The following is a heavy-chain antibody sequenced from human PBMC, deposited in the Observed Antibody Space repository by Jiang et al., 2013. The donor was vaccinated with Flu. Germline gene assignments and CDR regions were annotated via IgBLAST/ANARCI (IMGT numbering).Heavy chain of an antibody. CDR3: ARDLDTAMVTGGGYFDY. V-gene: IGHV3-30*03. Sequence: QLLESGGGVVQPGRSLRLSCAASGFTFSSYGMHWVRQAPGKGLEWVAVISYDGSNKYYADSVKGRFTISRDNSKNTLYLQMNSLRAEDTAVYYCARDLDTAMVTGGGYFDYWGQGTLVTVSS. CDR2: ISYDGSNK. J-gene: IGHJ4*02. CDR1: GFTFSSYG. D-gene: IGHD5-18*01.